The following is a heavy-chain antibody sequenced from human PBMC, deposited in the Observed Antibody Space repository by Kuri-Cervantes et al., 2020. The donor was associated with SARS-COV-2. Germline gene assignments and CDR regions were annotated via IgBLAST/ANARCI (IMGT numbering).Heavy chain of an antibody. V-gene: IGHV1-3*02. D-gene: IGHD3-22*01. CDR3: VRFRYYDSSRNASDI. Sequence: ASVKVSCKASGYTFTSYAMHWVRQAPGQRLEWMGWSNAGNGNTKYSQEFQGRVTITRDTSASTAYMELSSLRSEDMAVYYCVRFRYYDSSRNASDIWGQGTLVTVSS. CDR2: SNAGNGNT. J-gene: IGHJ3*02. CDR1: GYTFTSYA.